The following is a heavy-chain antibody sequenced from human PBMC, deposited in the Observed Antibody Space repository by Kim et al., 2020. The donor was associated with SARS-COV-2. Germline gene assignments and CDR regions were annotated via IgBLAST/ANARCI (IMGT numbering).Heavy chain of an antibody. Sequence: DSVKGRFTISRDNAKNSLYLQMNSLRAEDTALYYCAKAPYGDYPYYFDYWGQGTLVTVSS. D-gene: IGHD4-17*01. V-gene: IGHV3-9*01. J-gene: IGHJ4*02. CDR3: AKAPYGDYPYYFDY.